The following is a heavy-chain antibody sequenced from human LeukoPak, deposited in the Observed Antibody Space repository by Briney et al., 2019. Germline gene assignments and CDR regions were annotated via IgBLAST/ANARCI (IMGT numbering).Heavy chain of an antibody. V-gene: IGHV3-23*01. Sequence: PGGSLRLSCAASGFTFSSYGMSWVRQAPGKGLEWVSAISGSGGSTYYADSVKGRFTISRDNSKNTLYLQMNSLRAEDTAVYYCAKDLNYDILTGYFPWGQAPLVPVS. CDR3: AKDLNYDILTGYFP. CDR1: GFTFSSYG. CDR2: ISGSGGST. D-gene: IGHD3-9*01. J-gene: IGHJ5*02.